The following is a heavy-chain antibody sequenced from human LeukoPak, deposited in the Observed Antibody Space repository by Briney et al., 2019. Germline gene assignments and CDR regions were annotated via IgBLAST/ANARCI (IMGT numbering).Heavy chain of an antibody. CDR2: INHSGST. Sequence: PSETLSLTCAVYGGSFSGSYWSWIRQPPGKGLEWIGEINHSGSTNYNPSLKSRVTISVDTSKNQFSLKLSSVTAADTAVYYCARQTTPQWLVRQAFDIWGQGTMVTVSS. CDR1: GGSFSGSY. CDR3: ARQTTPQWLVRQAFDI. V-gene: IGHV4-34*01. D-gene: IGHD6-19*01. J-gene: IGHJ3*02.